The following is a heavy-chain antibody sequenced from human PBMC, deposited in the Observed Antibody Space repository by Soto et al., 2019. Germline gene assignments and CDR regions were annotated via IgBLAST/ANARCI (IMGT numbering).Heavy chain of an antibody. D-gene: IGHD6-19*01. V-gene: IGHV1-8*01. J-gene: IGHJ6*02. CDR3: ARGKNRQWLPLRGYYYYYGMDV. CDR2: MSPNSGNT. Sequence: QVQLVQSGAEVKKPGASVKVSCKASGYTFTSYDINWVRQATGQGLEWMGWMSPNSGNTGYAQKFQGRVTMTRNTSISTAYMELSSLRSEDTAVYYCARGKNRQWLPLRGYYYYYGMDVWGQGTTVTVSS. CDR1: GYTFTSYD.